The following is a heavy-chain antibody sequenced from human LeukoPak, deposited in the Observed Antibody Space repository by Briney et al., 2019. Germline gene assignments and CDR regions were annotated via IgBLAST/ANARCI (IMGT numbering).Heavy chain of an antibody. J-gene: IGHJ5*02. V-gene: IGHV5-51*01. Sequence: GESLKISCKGSGYSFTSYWIGWVRQVPGKGLEWMGIIYPGDSDTRYSPSFQGQVTISADKSISTAYLQWSSLKASDTAMYYCARQKVVRSEGNWFDPWGQGTLVTVSS. CDR2: IYPGDSDT. D-gene: IGHD2-15*01. CDR3: ARQKVVRSEGNWFDP. CDR1: GYSFTSYW.